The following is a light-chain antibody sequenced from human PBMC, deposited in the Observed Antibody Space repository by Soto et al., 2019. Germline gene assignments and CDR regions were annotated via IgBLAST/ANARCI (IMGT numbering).Light chain of an antibody. Sequence: QSALTQPASVSGSPGQSITISCTGTGSDVGGYDYVSWYQHHPGKAPKVMIYEVTNRPSGVSNRFSGSKSGKTASLTISGLLAEDEADYYCSSYTSSSTYVFGTGTKVTVL. J-gene: IGLJ1*01. CDR3: SSYTSSSTYV. V-gene: IGLV2-14*01. CDR1: GSDVGGYDY. CDR2: EVT.